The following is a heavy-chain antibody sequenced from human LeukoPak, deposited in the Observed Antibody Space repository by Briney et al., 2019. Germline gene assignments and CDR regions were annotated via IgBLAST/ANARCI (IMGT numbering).Heavy chain of an antibody. CDR3: ARVSSSWYQDWYFDL. D-gene: IGHD6-13*01. J-gene: IGHJ2*01. CDR1: GGSISSSSYY. CDR2: IDTSGNT. V-gene: IGHV4-39*07. Sequence: PSETLSLTCTVSGGSISSSSYYWGWIRQPPGKGLEWIGRIDTSGNTNHKPSLKSRVTMSVDTSKNQFSLKLSSVTAADTAVYYCARVSSSWYQDWYFDLWGRGTLVTVSS.